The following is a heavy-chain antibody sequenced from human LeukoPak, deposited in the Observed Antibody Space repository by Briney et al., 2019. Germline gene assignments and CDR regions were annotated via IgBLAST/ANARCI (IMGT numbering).Heavy chain of an antibody. Sequence: PGGSLRLSCAASGFTFSSYEMNWVRQAPGKGLEWVSYISSSGSTIYYADSVKGRFTISRDNAKNSLYLQMNSLRAEDTAVYYCARGWFGVLGAFDIWGQGTLVTVSS. CDR2: ISSSGSTI. CDR3: ARGWFGVLGAFDI. D-gene: IGHD3-10*01. J-gene: IGHJ4*02. CDR1: GFTFSSYE. V-gene: IGHV3-48*03.